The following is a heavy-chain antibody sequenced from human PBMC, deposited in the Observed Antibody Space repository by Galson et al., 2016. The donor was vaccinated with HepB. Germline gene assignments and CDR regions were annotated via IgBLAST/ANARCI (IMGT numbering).Heavy chain of an antibody. CDR1: GFTLSSYN. CDR2: MTSTNYR. CDR3: ARGLPSERGATPHDY. J-gene: IGHJ4*02. D-gene: IGHD4-11*01. V-gene: IGHV3-21*01. Sequence: SLRLSCAASGFTLSSYNMNWVRQAPGKGLEWVSSMTSTNYRYYADPARGRFTISRDNAKNSLYLRMNSLRAEDTAVYYCARGLPSERGATPHDYWGQGTLVTVSS.